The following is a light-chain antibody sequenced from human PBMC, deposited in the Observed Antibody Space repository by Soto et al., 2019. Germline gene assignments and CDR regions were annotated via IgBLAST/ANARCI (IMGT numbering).Light chain of an antibody. CDR3: QQYNDWPRT. J-gene: IGKJ5*01. Sequence: IVMTQSPATLSVSPGERVTLSCRASQSFRSNLAWYQQRPGQAPRLLIYGASTRDTGIPARFSGSESGTEFTLTISNLQSEDAALYFCQQYNDWPRTFGQGTRLEIK. CDR2: GAS. V-gene: IGKV3D-15*01. CDR1: QSFRSN.